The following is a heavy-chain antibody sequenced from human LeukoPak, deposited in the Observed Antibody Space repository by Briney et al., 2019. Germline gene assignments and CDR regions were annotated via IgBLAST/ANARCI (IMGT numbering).Heavy chain of an antibody. J-gene: IGHJ5*02. CDR3: ARGATGQSSTWYVRWFDP. D-gene: IGHD6-13*01. Sequence: KPSETLSLTCTISAGSISSSSYYWGWIRQPPGKDLEWIRSIYYSGYTYNYPSLKSRVTISIDMSQNQFSLELSSVTAADTAVYYCARGATGQSSTWYVRWFDPCGQGTLVSVSS. CDR2: IYYSGYT. V-gene: IGHV4-39*07. CDR1: AGSISSSSYY.